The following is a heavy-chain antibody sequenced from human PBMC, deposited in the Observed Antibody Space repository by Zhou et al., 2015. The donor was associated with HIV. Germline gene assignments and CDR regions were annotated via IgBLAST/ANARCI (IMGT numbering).Heavy chain of an antibody. Sequence: QVQLVESGGGVVRPGRSLRVSCAASGFTFSNNGMVWVRQAPGKGLEWVAVIWYDGSNKYYADSVKGRFTISRDNSKNTLYLQMNSLRAEDTAVYYCARGKLSGYSSSWYGDAFDIWGQGTMVTVSS. CDR3: ARGKLSGYSSSWYGDAFDI. CDR1: GFTFSNNG. D-gene: IGHD6-13*01. CDR2: IWYDGSNK. J-gene: IGHJ3*02. V-gene: IGHV3-33*01.